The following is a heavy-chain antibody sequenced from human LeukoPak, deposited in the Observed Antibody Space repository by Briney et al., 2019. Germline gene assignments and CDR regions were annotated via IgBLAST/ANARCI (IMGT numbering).Heavy chain of an antibody. CDR1: GFPFSDFY. CDR2: ISGTSRST. J-gene: IGHJ5*02. CDR3: ARGRPAPPNWFDP. Sequence: PGGSLRLSCAASGFPFSDFYMTWIRQAPGKGLEWVSHISGTSRSTYYADSVKGRFTISRDNAKNFLYLQMNSLRAEDTAVYYCARGRPAPPNWFDPWGQGTLVSVSS. V-gene: IGHV3-11*05.